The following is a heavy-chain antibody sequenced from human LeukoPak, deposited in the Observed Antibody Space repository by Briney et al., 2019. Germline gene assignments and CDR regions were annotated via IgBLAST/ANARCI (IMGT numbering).Heavy chain of an antibody. V-gene: IGHV3-7*01. J-gene: IGHJ4*02. CDR3: ASFDTTVITADF. D-gene: IGHD5-18*01. CDR1: GFAFSNYW. Sequence: QPGGSLRLSCAASGFAFSNYWMSWVRQAPGKGLEWVANIKEDGSLKQYLYSVKGRFTISRDNAKNSLFLQMNSLRAEDTAVYYCASFDTTVITADFWGQGTLVTVSS. CDR2: IKEDGSLK.